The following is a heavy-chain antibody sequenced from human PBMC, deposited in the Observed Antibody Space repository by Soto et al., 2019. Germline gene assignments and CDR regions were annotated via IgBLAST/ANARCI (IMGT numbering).Heavy chain of an antibody. CDR2: ISGSGGST. Sequence: EVQLLESGGGLVQPGGSLRLSCAASGFTFSSYAMSWVRQAPGKGLEWVSAISGSGGSTYYADSVKGRFTISRDNSKNTLYLQMNSLRAEDTAVYYCAKDRTGIAVAEPSFDYWGQGTLVTFSS. V-gene: IGHV3-23*01. D-gene: IGHD6-19*01. J-gene: IGHJ4*02. CDR3: AKDRTGIAVAEPSFDY. CDR1: GFTFSSYA.